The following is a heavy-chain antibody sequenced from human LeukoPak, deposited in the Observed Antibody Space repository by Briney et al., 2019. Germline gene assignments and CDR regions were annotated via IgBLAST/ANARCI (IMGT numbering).Heavy chain of an antibody. CDR1: GYTFSDYY. CDR3: AREIVATIGGAFDI. CDR2: INPHSGGT. Sequence: ASVKVSCKASGYTFSDYYLHWVRQAPGHGLEWMGWINPHSGGTHYAQKFQGRVIMTRDTSISTAYMELSSLRSDDTAVYFCAREIVATIGGAFDIWGQGTMVTVSS. J-gene: IGHJ3*02. D-gene: IGHD5-12*01. V-gene: IGHV1-2*02.